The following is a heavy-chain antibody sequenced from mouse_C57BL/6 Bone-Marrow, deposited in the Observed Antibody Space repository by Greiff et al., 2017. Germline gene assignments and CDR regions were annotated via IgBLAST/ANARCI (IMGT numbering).Heavy chain of an antibody. J-gene: IGHJ3*01. Sequence: QVQLQQPGTELVKPGASVKLSCKASGYTFTSYWMHWVKQRPGQGLEWIGNINPSNGGTNYNEKFKSKATLTVDKSSSTAYMQLSSLTSADSAVYYCARWGHYYGSSWGFAYWGQGTLVTVSA. D-gene: IGHD1-1*01. CDR3: ARWGHYYGSSWGFAY. V-gene: IGHV1-53*01. CDR2: INPSNGGT. CDR1: GYTFTSYW.